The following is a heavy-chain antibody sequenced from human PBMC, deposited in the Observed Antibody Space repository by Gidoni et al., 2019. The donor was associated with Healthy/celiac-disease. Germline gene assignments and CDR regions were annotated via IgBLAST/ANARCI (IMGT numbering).Heavy chain of an antibody. CDR1: GLSLSNARMG. V-gene: IGHV2-26*01. Sequence: QVTLKESGPVLVKPTETRTRTSTVSGLSLSNARMGVSWIRQPPGKALEWLAHIFSNDEKSYSTSLKSTLTISKATSKSQVVLTMTNMDPVDTATYYCARIHGYSSGWFDYWGQGTLVTVSS. J-gene: IGHJ4*02. CDR3: ARIHGYSSGWFDY. CDR2: IFSNDEK. D-gene: IGHD6-19*01.